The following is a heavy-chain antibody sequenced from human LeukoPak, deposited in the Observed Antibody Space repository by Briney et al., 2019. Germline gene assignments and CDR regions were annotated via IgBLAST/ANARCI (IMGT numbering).Heavy chain of an antibody. J-gene: IGHJ3*01. CDR2: INPSGGST. CDR1: ACTFTNYY. D-gene: IGHD3-22*01. Sequence: GASVTVSCKASACTFTNYYLHWVRQASGQGLEWMGIINPSGGSTNYAQKFQGRVTMTRDTSTSTVYMELCSLRSEDTAVYYCAREGSSGQLLWGQGSMVTVSS. V-gene: IGHV1-46*01. CDR3: AREGSSGQLL.